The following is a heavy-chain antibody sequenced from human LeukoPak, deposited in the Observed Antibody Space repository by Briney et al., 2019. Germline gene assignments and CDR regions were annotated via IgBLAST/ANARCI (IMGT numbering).Heavy chain of an antibody. CDR3: VSFYETY. CDR1: GNYG. Sequence: TGGSLRLSCAASGNYGMHWVRQAPGKGLVWVSHINSDGSWTSYADSVKGRFTISKDNAKNTVYLQVNSLRAEDTAVYYCVSFYETYWGRGTLVTVSS. J-gene: IGHJ4*02. D-gene: IGHD2/OR15-2a*01. CDR2: INSDGSWT. V-gene: IGHV3-74*01.